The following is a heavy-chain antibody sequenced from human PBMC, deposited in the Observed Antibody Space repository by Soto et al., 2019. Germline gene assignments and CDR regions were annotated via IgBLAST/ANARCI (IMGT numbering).Heavy chain of an antibody. CDR2: VSPIGTP. Sequence: QVQLQESGPGLAKPSQTLSLTCTVSGDSVSGGYYWSWVRQRPRKGLEWIGYVSPIGTPYYSPSLNSRVSISIDTSKNQLSLEVRSVTAADTAVYYCARDRGSYGMDVWGQGTTVTVSS. CDR1: GDSVSGGYY. CDR3: ARDRGSYGMDV. V-gene: IGHV4-31*03. J-gene: IGHJ6*02.